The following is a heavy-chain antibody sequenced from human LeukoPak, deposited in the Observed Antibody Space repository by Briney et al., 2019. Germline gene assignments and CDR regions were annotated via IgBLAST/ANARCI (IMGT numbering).Heavy chain of an antibody. D-gene: IGHD3-22*01. J-gene: IGHJ4*02. CDR1: GGSISRSRDY. Sequence: SETLSLTCTVSGGSISRSRDYWGWIRQPPGKGLEWIGYIYYSGSTNYNPSLKSRVTISVDTSKNQFSLKLSSVTAADAAVYYCARGDDSSGYYIDYWGQGTLVTVSS. CDR3: ARGDDSSGYYIDY. V-gene: IGHV4-61*05. CDR2: IYYSGST.